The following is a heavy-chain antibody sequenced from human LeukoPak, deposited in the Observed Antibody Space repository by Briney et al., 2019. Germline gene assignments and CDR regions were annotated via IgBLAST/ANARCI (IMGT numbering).Heavy chain of an antibody. CDR1: GFTFSSYW. Sequence: GGSLRLSCAASGFTFSSYWMSWVRQAPGKGLEWAANIKQDGSDKNYVDSVKGRFTISRDNAKNSMYLQMNSLRAEDTAVYYCARISVAGTPLDAFDIWGQGTMVTVSS. CDR2: IKQDGSDK. J-gene: IGHJ3*02. CDR3: ARISVAGTPLDAFDI. D-gene: IGHD6-19*01. V-gene: IGHV3-7*01.